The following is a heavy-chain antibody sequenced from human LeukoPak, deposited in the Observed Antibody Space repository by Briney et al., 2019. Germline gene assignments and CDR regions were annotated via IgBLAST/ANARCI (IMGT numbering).Heavy chain of an antibody. V-gene: IGHV4-31*03. CDR2: IYYSGST. D-gene: IGHD2-2*01. CDR3: ARGPRRVVPAANYYYGMDV. J-gene: IGHJ6*02. CDR1: GGSISSGGYY. Sequence: SETLSLTCTVSGGSISSGGYYWSWIRQHPGKGLEWIGYIYYSGSTNYNPSLKSRVTISVDTSKNQFSLKLSSVTAADTAVYYCARGPRRVVPAANYYYGMDVWGQGTTVTVSS.